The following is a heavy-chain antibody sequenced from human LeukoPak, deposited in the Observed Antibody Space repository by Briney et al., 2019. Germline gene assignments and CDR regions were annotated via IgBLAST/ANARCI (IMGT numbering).Heavy chain of an antibody. CDR3: AKRGATFDY. V-gene: IGHV3-21*01. Sequence: GGSLRLSCAGSAFTFSSYSMNWVRQAPGKGLEWVSSISGSSSDIYYADSVKGRFTISRDNAKNSLYLQMNSLRAEDTAVYYCAKRGATFDYWGQGTLVTVSS. CDR2: ISGSSSDI. D-gene: IGHD1-26*01. J-gene: IGHJ4*02. CDR1: AFTFSSYS.